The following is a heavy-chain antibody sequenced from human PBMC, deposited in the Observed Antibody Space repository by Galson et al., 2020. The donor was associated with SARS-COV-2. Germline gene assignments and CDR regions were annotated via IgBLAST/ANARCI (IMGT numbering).Heavy chain of an antibody. CDR2: IKTRSDGETT. CDR1: GFTFSTAW. D-gene: IGHD3-10*01. CDR3: AIRFGGLGYMDV. V-gene: IGHV3-15*01. Sequence: GGSLRLSCAVSGFTFSTAWMIWVRQAPGKGLEWVGRIKTRSDGETTDYGAPVKGRFIISRDDSKDTLYLLMNSLRTEDTAVYYCAIRFGGLGYMDVWGKGTTVTVSS. J-gene: IGHJ6*04.